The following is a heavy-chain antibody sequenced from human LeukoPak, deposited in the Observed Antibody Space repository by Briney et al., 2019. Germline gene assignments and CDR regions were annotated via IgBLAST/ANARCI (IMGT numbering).Heavy chain of an antibody. Sequence: PGGSHRLSCAASGFTFSNYWMHWVRQPPGKGLEWVSRIYSDGSTTRYADSVKDRFTIARDNAKNTLFLQMNSLRAGDTAVYYCARDLDGVDAFDIWGQGTMVTVSS. CDR1: GFTFSNYW. J-gene: IGHJ3*02. CDR2: IYSDGSTT. V-gene: IGHV3-74*01. D-gene: IGHD1-1*01. CDR3: ARDLDGVDAFDI.